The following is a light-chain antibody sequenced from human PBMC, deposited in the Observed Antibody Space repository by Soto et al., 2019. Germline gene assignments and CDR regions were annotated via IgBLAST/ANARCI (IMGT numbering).Light chain of an antibody. Sequence: QAVLTQPASVSGSPGQSITISCTGTSSDVGAYNYVSWYQQYPGKAPKLMIYEVRNRPSGVSDRFSGSRSGNTASLTISGLQAEDESDYYCSSYTSSSTWVFGGGTKLTVL. V-gene: IGLV2-14*01. CDR2: EVR. CDR3: SSYTSSSTWV. J-gene: IGLJ3*02. CDR1: SSDVGAYNY.